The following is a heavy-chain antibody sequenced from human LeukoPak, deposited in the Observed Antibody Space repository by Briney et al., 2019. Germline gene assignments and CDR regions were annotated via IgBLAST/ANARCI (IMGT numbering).Heavy chain of an antibody. D-gene: IGHD3-10*01. V-gene: IGHV3-66*01. Sequence: GGSLRLSCAASGFTVSSNYMSWVRQAPGKGLECVSVIYSGGSTYYADSVKGRFTISRDNSKNTLYLQMNSLRAEDTAVYYCARDRTGSGSSRFDYWGQGTLVTVSS. J-gene: IGHJ4*02. CDR1: GFTVSSNY. CDR3: ARDRTGSGSSRFDY. CDR2: IYSGGST.